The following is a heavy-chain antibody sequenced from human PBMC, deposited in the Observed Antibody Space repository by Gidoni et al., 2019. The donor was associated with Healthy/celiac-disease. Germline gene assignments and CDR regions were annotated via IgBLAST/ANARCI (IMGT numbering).Heavy chain of an antibody. Sequence: EVQLVESGGGLVQPGGSLRLSCAASGFTFRSYWMSWVRQAPGKGLEWVANIKQDGSEKYYVDSVKGRFTISRDNAKNSLYLQMNSLRAEDTAVYYCAREIGTTIEPYYYYYYGMDVWGQGTTVTVSS. D-gene: IGHD5-12*01. J-gene: IGHJ6*02. CDR2: IKQDGSEK. CDR3: AREIGTTIEPYYYYYYGMDV. V-gene: IGHV3-7*04. CDR1: GFTFRSYW.